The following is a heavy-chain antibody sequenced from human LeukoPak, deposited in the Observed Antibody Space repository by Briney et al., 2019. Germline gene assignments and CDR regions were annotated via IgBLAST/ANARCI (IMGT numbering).Heavy chain of an antibody. V-gene: IGHV2-5*02. D-gene: IGHD3-10*01. CDR1: GLSVTNKKMG. J-gene: IGHJ4*02. CDR2: IYWGDDK. CDR3: ARRLRMRFDK. Sequence: SGPTLIRPTQTLTLTCTFSGLSVTNKKMGVGWIRQPPGKALEWVGNIYWGDDKAYNASLGTRVTITKDTSRNQVTLTLNNIDPADTATYYCARRLRMRFDKWGQGILVIVSS.